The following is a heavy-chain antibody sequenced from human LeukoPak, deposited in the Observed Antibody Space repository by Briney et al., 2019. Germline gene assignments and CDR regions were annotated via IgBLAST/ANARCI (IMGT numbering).Heavy chain of an antibody. CDR2: INHSGST. J-gene: IGHJ6*04. Sequence: PSETLSLTCAVSGGSFSGYYWSWIRQPPEKGLEWIGEINHSGSTNYNPSFKSRVTISVDTSKNQFSLKLSSVTAADTAVYYCARKEKVWGYYGMDVWGKGTTVTVSS. V-gene: IGHV4-34*01. CDR3: ARKEKVWGYYGMDV. CDR1: GGSFSGYY. D-gene: IGHD3-16*01.